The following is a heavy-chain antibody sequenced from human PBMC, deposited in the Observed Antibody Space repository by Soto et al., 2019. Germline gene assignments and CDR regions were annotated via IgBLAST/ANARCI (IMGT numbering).Heavy chain of an antibody. J-gene: IGHJ6*02. D-gene: IGHD5-12*01. V-gene: IGHV1-18*01. CDR3: AREGVAAYYYYGMDI. CDR1: GYTFTRSG. CDR2: ISSYNGDT. Sequence: QVQLVQSGAEVKKPGASVKVSCKASGYTFTRSGISWARQAPGQGPEWMGWISSYNGDTNYAQTFQGRVTMTTDTSTSTAYMERKSLRSDDTAFYYCAREGVAAYYYYGMDIWGQGTPVTVSS.